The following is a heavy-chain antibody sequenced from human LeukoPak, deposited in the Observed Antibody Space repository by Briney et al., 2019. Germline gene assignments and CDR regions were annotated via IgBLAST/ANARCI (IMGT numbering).Heavy chain of an antibody. V-gene: IGHV1-69*13. J-gene: IGHJ4*02. CDR3: ARVVAAAGKAVDY. Sequence: VASVKVSCKASGGTFSSYAISWVRQAPGQGLEWMGGIIPIFGTANYAQKFQGRVTITADESTSTAYMELSSLRSEDTAVYYCARVVAAAGKAVDYWGQGTLVTVSS. D-gene: IGHD6-13*01. CDR1: GGTFSSYA. CDR2: IIPIFGTA.